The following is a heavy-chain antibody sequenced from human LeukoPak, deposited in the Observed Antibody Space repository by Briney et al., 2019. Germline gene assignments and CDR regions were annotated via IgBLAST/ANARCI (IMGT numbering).Heavy chain of an antibody. Sequence: GGSLRLSCAASGFTFSSYGMHWVRQAPGKGLEWVAVISYDGSNKYYADSVKGRFTISRDNSKNTLYLQMNSLRAEDTAVYYCAKDGEGYSSSWRDYWGQGTLVTVSS. V-gene: IGHV3-30*18. J-gene: IGHJ4*02. CDR1: GFTFSSYG. D-gene: IGHD6-13*01. CDR2: ISYDGSNK. CDR3: AKDGEGYSSSWRDY.